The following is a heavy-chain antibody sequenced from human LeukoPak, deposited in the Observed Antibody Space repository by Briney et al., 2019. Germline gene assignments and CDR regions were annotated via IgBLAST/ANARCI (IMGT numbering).Heavy chain of an antibody. V-gene: IGHV3-74*01. J-gene: IGHJ4*02. Sequence: GGSLRLSCAASGFTLSSYWMHWVRQAPGKGLVWVSRIKTDGVTTNYADSVKGRFTISRDDAKNTLYLQMNSLRAEDTAVYYCARTYDFWSGSQYYFDSWGQGTLVTVSS. CDR3: ARTYDFWSGSQYYFDS. CDR2: IKTDGVTT. CDR1: GFTLSSYW. D-gene: IGHD3-3*01.